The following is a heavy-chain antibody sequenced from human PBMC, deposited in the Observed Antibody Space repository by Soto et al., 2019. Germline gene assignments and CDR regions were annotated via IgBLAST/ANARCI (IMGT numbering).Heavy chain of an antibody. D-gene: IGHD3-10*01. V-gene: IGHV3-73*02. Sequence: EVQLVESGGGLVQPGGSLKLSCAASGFTFSGSAMHWVRQASGKGLEGVGRIRSKANSYATAYAASVKGRFTISRDNAKSSLYMQLNSLRAEDKAMYYCARAFFVGSGEYYFDYWGQGTLVTVSS. J-gene: IGHJ4*02. CDR2: IRSKANSYAT. CDR3: ARAFFVGSGEYYFDY. CDR1: GFTFSGSA.